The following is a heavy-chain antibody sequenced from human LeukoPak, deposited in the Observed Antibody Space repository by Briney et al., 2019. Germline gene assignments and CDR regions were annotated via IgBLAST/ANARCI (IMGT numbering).Heavy chain of an antibody. J-gene: IGHJ4*02. Sequence: ASVKVSCKASGYTFTSYGISWVRQAPGQGLEWMGWVSAYNGNTNYAQKLQGRVTMTTDTSTSTAYMELRSLRSDDTAVYYCARVRGRTYYYDSSGYYYEDYWGQGTLVTVSS. CDR1: GYTFTSYG. CDR2: VSAYNGNT. D-gene: IGHD3-22*01. CDR3: ARVRGRTYYYDSSGYYYEDY. V-gene: IGHV1-18*01.